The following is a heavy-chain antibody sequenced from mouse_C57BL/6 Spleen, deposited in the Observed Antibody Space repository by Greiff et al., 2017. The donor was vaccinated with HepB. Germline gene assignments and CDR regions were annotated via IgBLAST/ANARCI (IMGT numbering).Heavy chain of an antibody. CDR3: AKGYGNYEYYFDY. D-gene: IGHD2-10*02. CDR1: GYTFTSYW. J-gene: IGHJ2*01. Sequence: VQLQESGAELAKPGASVKLSCKASGYTFTSYWMHWVKQRPGQGLEWIGYINPSSGYTKYNQKFKDKATLTADKSSSTAYMQLSSLTYEDSAVDYCAKGYGNYEYYFDYWGQGTTLTVSS. CDR2: INPSSGYT. V-gene: IGHV1-7*01.